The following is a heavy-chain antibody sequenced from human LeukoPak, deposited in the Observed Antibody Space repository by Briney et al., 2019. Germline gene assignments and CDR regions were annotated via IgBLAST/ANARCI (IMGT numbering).Heavy chain of an antibody. J-gene: IGHJ4*02. Sequence: GGSLRLSCAASGFTFNIYTMHWVRQAPGKGLEWVELISYDGSNEYYAYSVKCRFTIARDNSKTTLYLQISSLRAEDTAVYFCARDGVRGDLLTGYSFFEFWGQGTLVTVSS. V-gene: IGHV3-30-3*01. CDR3: ARDGVRGDLLTGYSFFEF. D-gene: IGHD3-9*01. CDR1: GFTFNIYT. CDR2: ISYDGSNE.